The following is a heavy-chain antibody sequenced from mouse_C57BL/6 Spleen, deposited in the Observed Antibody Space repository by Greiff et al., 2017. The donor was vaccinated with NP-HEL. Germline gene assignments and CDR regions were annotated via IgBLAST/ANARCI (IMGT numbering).Heavy chain of an antibody. Sequence: QVQLQQPGTELVKPGASVKISCKASGYAFSSSWMNWVKQRPGKGLEWIGRIYPGDGDTNYNGKFKGKATLTADKSSSTAYMQLSSLTSEDSAVYFCARSPMVTTGAMDYWGQGTSVTVSS. D-gene: IGHD2-2*01. J-gene: IGHJ4*01. CDR2: IYPGDGDT. CDR1: GYAFSSSW. CDR3: ARSPMVTTGAMDY. V-gene: IGHV1-82*01.